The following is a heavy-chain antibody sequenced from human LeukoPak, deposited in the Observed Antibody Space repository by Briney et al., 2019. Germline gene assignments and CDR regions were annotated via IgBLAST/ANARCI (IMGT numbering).Heavy chain of an antibody. Sequence: PGGSLRLSCAASGFTFSSYGMHWVRQAPGKGLEWVAVMSYDGSNKYYADSVKGRFTISRDNSKNTLYLQMNSLRAEDTAVYYCAKNSGSYSYTYLFDYWGQGTLVTVSS. CDR2: MSYDGSNK. J-gene: IGHJ4*02. D-gene: IGHD1-26*01. CDR3: AKNSGSYSYTYLFDY. CDR1: GFTFSSYG. V-gene: IGHV3-30*18.